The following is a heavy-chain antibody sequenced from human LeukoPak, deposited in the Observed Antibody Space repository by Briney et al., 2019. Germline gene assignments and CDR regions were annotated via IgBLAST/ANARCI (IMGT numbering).Heavy chain of an antibody. V-gene: IGHV3-66*01. J-gene: IGHJ4*02. CDR1: GFTVGSNY. D-gene: IGHD1-1*01. CDR3: AWGYWNDFY. Sequence: GGSLRLSCAASGFTVGSNYMNWVRQAPGKGLEWVSSIYSGGLTKYADSVKGRFTISRDTSKNTLFLQMNSLRAEDTAVYYCAWGYWNDFYWGQGTLVTVSS. CDR2: IYSGGLT.